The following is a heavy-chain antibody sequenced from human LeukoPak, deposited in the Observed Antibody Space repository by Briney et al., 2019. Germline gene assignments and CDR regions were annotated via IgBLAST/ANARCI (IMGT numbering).Heavy chain of an antibody. CDR3: ARPKFIVGAMYYFDY. D-gene: IGHD1-26*01. J-gene: IGHJ4*02. CDR1: GYSFTSYW. CDR2: IYPGDSDT. Sequence: GESLKISCKGSGYSFTSYWIGWVRQMPGKGLEWMGIIYPGDSDTRYSPSFQGQVTISADKSISTAYLQWSSLKASDTAMYYCARPKFIVGAMYYFDYWGQGTLVTVSS. V-gene: IGHV5-51*01.